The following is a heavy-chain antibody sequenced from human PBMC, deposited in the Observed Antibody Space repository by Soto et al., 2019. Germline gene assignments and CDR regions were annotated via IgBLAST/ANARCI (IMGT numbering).Heavy chain of an antibody. D-gene: IGHD3-16*02. J-gene: IGHJ4*02. V-gene: IGHV1-3*01. CDR3: AVGDTFGGVIAPLDY. CDR1: GYTFTSYA. Sequence: ASVKVSCKASGYTFTSYAMHWVRQAPGQRLEWMGWINAGNGNTKYSQKFQGRVTITRDTSASTAYMELSSLRSEDTAVYYCAVGDTFGGVIAPLDYWGQGTLVTVSS. CDR2: INAGNGNT.